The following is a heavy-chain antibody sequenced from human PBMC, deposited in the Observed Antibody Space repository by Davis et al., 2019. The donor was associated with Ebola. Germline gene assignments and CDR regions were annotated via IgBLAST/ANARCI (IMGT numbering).Heavy chain of an antibody. D-gene: IGHD5-18*01. CDR1: GFTFSSYW. J-gene: IGHJ6*03. CDR3: ARDRLAGYGVNYYYYMDV. Sequence: GESLKISCAASGFTFSSYWMHWVRQAPGKGLVWVSRINSDGSSTSYADSVKGRFTISRDNAKNTLYLQMNSLRAEDTAVYYCARDRLAGYGVNYYYYMDVWGKGTTVTVSS. V-gene: IGHV3-74*01. CDR2: INSDGSST.